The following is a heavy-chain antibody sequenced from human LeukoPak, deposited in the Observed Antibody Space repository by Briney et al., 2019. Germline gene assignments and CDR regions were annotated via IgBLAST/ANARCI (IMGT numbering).Heavy chain of an antibody. Sequence: SETLSLTCTVSGGSISSGGYYWSWIRQPPGKGLEWIGYIYHSGSTYYNPSLKSRVTISVDRSKNQFPLKLSSVTAADTAVYYCARDGLWSGYYESDAFDIWGQGTMVTVSS. J-gene: IGHJ3*02. D-gene: IGHD3-3*01. CDR1: GGSISSGGYY. CDR3: ARDGLWSGYYESDAFDI. V-gene: IGHV4-30-2*01. CDR2: IYHSGST.